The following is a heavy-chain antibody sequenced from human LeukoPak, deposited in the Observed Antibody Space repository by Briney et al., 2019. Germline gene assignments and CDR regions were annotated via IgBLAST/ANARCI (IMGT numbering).Heavy chain of an antibody. CDR1: GFTFSSYA. Sequence: GASLRLSCAASGFTFSSYAMSWVRQAPGKGLEWVSAISGSGGSRYYADSVKGRFTISRDNSKNTLYLQMNSLRAEDTVVYYCAKSRGFGESANDYWGQGTLVTVSS. CDR2: ISGSGGSR. V-gene: IGHV3-23*01. D-gene: IGHD3-10*01. J-gene: IGHJ4*02. CDR3: AKSRGFGESANDY.